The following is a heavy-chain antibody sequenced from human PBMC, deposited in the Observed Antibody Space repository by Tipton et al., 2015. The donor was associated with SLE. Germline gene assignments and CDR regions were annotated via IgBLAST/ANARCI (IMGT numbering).Heavy chain of an antibody. D-gene: IGHD2/OR15-2a*01. CDR3: SARVAGLSTGSSEY. CDR2: INPSGYT. V-gene: IGHV4-34*01. Sequence: TLSLTCAVYGGSFSGYSWSWIRQSPGKGLEWIGEINPSGYTNYKPSLKGRVTISIDTSKNQFSLRLISVTAADTAVYFCSARVAGLSTGSSEYWGQGILVTVSS. J-gene: IGHJ4*02. CDR1: GGSFSGYS.